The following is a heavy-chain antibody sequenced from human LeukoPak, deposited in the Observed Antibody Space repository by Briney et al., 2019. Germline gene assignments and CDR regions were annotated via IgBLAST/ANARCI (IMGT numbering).Heavy chain of an antibody. CDR2: IIPIFGTA. J-gene: IGHJ4*02. V-gene: IGHV1-69*06. D-gene: IGHD1-26*01. Sequence: SVKVSCKASGGTFSSYAISWVRQAPGQGLEWMGGIIPIFGTANYAQKFQGRVTITADKSTSTAYMELSSLRAEDTAVYYCARDEVGGPLKYWGQGILVTVSS. CDR3: ARDEVGGPLKY. CDR1: GGTFSSYA.